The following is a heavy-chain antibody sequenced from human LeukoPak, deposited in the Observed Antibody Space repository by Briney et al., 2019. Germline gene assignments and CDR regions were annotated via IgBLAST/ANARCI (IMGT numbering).Heavy chain of an antibody. CDR2: IYYSGST. D-gene: IGHD2-15*01. CDR1: GGSISSGGYY. J-gene: IGHJ4*02. V-gene: IGHV4-31*03. CDR3: ARDIAGRGYFDY. Sequence: SETLSLTCTVSGGSISSGGYYWSWLRQHPGKGLEWIGYIYYSGSTYYNPSLKSRVTISVDTSKNQFSLKLGSVTAADTAVYYCARDIAGRGYFDYWGQGTLVTVSS.